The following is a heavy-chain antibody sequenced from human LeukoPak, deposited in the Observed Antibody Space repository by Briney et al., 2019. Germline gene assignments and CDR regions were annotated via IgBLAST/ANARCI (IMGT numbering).Heavy chain of an antibody. CDR1: GFTFSSYS. CDR3: AKDSYRYCSSTSCYAFDI. J-gene: IGHJ3*02. Sequence: GGSLRLSCAASGFTFSSYSMHRVRQAPGKGLEWVAFIRYDGSNKYYADSVKGRFTISRDNSKTTLYLQMNSLRAEDTAVYYCAKDSYRYCSSTSCYAFDIWGQGTMVTVSS. CDR2: IRYDGSNK. D-gene: IGHD2-2*01. V-gene: IGHV3-30*02.